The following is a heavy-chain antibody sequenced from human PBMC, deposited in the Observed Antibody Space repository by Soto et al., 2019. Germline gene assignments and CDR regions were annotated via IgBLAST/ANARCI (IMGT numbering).Heavy chain of an antibody. CDR1: GYTFSSYG. CDR2: ISVYNGDT. Sequence: QVQLVQSGAEVKKPGASGRVSCKASGYTFSSYGISWVRKAPGQGLEWMGWISVYNGDTKYAQKFQGRVTMTTDTSTRTASMELRSLRSDDTAVYYCARSTIEYSCSLGYFYYDMDVWGQGTTVTVSS. D-gene: IGHD6-6*01. J-gene: IGHJ6*02. CDR3: ARSTIEYSCSLGYFYYDMDV. V-gene: IGHV1-18*01.